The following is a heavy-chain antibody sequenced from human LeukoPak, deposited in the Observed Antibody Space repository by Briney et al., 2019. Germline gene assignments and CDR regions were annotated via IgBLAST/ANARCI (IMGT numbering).Heavy chain of an antibody. Sequence: PGGSLRLSCAASGFTFSNYYLTWIRQAPGKGLEWASLISGSGDNTYYADAVKGRFTISRDNSKNTLYLQMNSLRAEDMAVYYCTTGLRAADTNWGLGTLVTVSS. CDR3: TTGLRAADTN. V-gene: IGHV3-23*01. CDR2: ISGSGDNT. J-gene: IGHJ4*02. D-gene: IGHD6-13*01. CDR1: GFTFSNYY.